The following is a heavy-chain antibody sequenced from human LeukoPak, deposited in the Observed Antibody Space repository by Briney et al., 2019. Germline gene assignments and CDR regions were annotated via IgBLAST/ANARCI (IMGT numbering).Heavy chain of an antibody. J-gene: IGHJ4*02. Sequence: GGSLRLSCATSGFVFSIYGMHWVRQAPGKGLEWVSAISGSGGSTYYADSVKGRFTISRDNSKNTLYLQMNSLRAEDTAVYYCAKASAMIVVVSKHFDYWGQGTLVTVSS. V-gene: IGHV3-23*01. D-gene: IGHD3-22*01. CDR3: AKASAMIVVVSKHFDY. CDR1: GFVFSIYG. CDR2: ISGSGGST.